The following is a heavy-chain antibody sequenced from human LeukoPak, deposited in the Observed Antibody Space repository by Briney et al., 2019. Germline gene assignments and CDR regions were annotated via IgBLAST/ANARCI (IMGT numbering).Heavy chain of an antibody. Sequence: GGSLRLSCAASGFTFSSYWMHWVRQAPGKGLLWVSRIDSDGSSTSYADSVKGRFTISRDNAKNTLYLQMNSLRAGDTAVYYCARDLVGSDYGMDVWGQGTTVTVSS. CDR1: GFTFSSYW. D-gene: IGHD1-26*01. V-gene: IGHV3-74*01. CDR2: IDSDGSST. J-gene: IGHJ6*02. CDR3: ARDLVGSDYGMDV.